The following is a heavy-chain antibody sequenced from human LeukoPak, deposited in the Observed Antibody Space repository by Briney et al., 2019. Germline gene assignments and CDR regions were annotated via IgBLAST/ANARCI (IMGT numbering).Heavy chain of an antibody. CDR3: ARDARHSSITRVRGVDQYYYMDV. J-gene: IGHJ6*03. D-gene: IGHD3-10*01. Sequence: GGSLRLSRAASGFTFSSYWMSWVRQAPGKGLEWVANIKQDGSEKYYVDSVKGRFTISRDNAKNSLYLQMNSLRVDDTAVYFCARDARHSSITRVRGVDQYYYMDVWGKGTTVTVSS. CDR2: IKQDGSEK. V-gene: IGHV3-7*03. CDR1: GFTFSSYW.